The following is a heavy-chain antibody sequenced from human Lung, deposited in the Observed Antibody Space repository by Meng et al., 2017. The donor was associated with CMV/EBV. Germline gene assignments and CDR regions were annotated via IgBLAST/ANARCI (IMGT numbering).Heavy chain of an antibody. CDR2: ISWNSGSI. V-gene: IGHV3-9*01. J-gene: IGHJ3*02. CDR1: GFTFDDYA. D-gene: IGHD2-2*01. CDR3: AKADIVVVPAGAFDI. Sequence: SXKISXAASGFTFDDYAMHWVRQAPGKGLEWVSGISWNSGSIGYADSVKGRFTISRDNAKNSLYLQMNSLRAEDTALYYCAKADIVVVPAGAFDIWGQGXMVTGSS.